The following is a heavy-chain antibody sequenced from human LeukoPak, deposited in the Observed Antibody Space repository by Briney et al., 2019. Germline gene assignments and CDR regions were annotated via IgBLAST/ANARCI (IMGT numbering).Heavy chain of an antibody. CDR2: IRNSESST. D-gene: IGHD1-14*01. V-gene: IGHV3-23*01. J-gene: IGHJ4*02. CDR3: AKDHPSNRNAFDY. CDR1: GFTFSSYG. Sequence: GGSLRLSCAASGFTFSSYGMNWVRQAPGKGLEWVSTIRNSESSTSYADSVKGRFTIFRDNSKNTLYLQLNRLRADDTALYYCAKDHPSNRNAFDYWGQGTLVTVSS.